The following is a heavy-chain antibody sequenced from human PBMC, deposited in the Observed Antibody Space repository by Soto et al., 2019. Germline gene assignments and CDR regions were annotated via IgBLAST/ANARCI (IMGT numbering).Heavy chain of an antibody. D-gene: IGHD1-7*01. V-gene: IGHV3-7*01. Sequence: PGGSLRLSCAASGFTFSSYWMSWFLQAPGKGLEWVANIKQDGSEKYYVDSVKGRFTISRDNAKNSLYLQMNSLRAEDTAVYYCARDQTIRDWNYAGYWGQGTLVTVSS. CDR2: IKQDGSEK. J-gene: IGHJ4*02. CDR3: ARDQTIRDWNYAGY. CDR1: GFTFSSYW.